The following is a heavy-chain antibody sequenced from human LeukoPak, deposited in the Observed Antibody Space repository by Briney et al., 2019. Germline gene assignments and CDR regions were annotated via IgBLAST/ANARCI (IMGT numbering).Heavy chain of an antibody. V-gene: IGHV3-48*03. CDR2: ISTTGRTT. D-gene: IGHD5-24*01. CDR1: GFTFSTYE. J-gene: IGHJ4*02. Sequence: PGGSLRLSCAASGFTFSTYEMNRVRQAPGKGLEWVSYISTTGRTTYYADSVQGRFTMSRDNAKNSVYLQMNGLRADDTAVYYCAGKPRDGYNDGRFDFWGQGTLVTVSS. CDR3: AGKPRDGYNDGRFDF.